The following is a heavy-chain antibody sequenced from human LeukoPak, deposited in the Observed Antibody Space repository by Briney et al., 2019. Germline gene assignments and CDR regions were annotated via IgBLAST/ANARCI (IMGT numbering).Heavy chain of an antibody. D-gene: IGHD4/OR15-4a*01. CDR3: ARELTYADY. Sequence: NSSETLSLTCTVPGGSISSGDYYWGWIRQPPGKGLEWIGYIYYSGSTYYNPSLKSRVTMSVDTSKNQFSLKLSSVTAADTAVYYCARELTYADYWGQGTLVTVSS. V-gene: IGHV4-30-4*01. J-gene: IGHJ4*02. CDR2: IYYSGST. CDR1: GGSISSGDYY.